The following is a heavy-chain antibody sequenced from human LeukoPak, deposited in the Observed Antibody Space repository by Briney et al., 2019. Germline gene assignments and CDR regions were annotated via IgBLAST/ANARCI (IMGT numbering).Heavy chain of an antibody. CDR3: AKGCYSSSWYGYFDY. J-gene: IGHJ4*02. V-gene: IGHV3-23*01. Sequence: PGGSLRLSCAASKYSLSKNVMSGVRQAPGKGLEWVSGISGSGGRTYYAESVKGRFTISRDNSKNPLYLQMNSLAGEDPTEHYCAKGCYSSSWYGYFDYWGQGTLVTVSS. CDR2: ISGSGGRT. D-gene: IGHD6-13*01. CDR1: KYSLSKNV.